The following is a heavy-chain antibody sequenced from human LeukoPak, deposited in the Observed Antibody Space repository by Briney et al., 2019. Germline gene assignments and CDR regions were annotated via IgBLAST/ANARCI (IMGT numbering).Heavy chain of an antibody. J-gene: IGHJ3*02. V-gene: IGHV1-18*01. CDR2: ISAYNGNT. D-gene: IGHD3-22*01. CDR1: GYTFTSYG. Sequence: ASVKVSCKASGYTFTSYGISWVRQAPGQGLEWMGWISAYNGNTNYAQKLQGRVTMTTDTSTSTAYMELRSLRSDDTAVYYCARAYYDSSGYYSDAFGIWGQGTMVTVSS. CDR3: ARAYYDSSGYYSDAFGI.